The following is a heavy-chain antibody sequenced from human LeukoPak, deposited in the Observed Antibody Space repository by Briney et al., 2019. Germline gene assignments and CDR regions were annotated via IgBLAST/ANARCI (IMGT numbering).Heavy chain of an antibody. CDR1: GFTFSSYS. Sequence: KPGGSLRLSCAASGFTFSSYSMNWVRQAPGKGLEWVANIKQDGSEKYYVDSVKGRFTISRDNAKNSLYLQMNSLRAEDTAVYYCARGDYNWDYWGQGTLVTVSS. J-gene: IGHJ4*02. D-gene: IGHD1-1*01. V-gene: IGHV3-7*04. CDR2: IKQDGSEK. CDR3: ARGDYNWDY.